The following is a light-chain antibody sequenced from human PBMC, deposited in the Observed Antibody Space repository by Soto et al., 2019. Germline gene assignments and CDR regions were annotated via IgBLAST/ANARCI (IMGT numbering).Light chain of an antibody. J-gene: IGKJ3*01. CDR3: QQYNNWPPSFT. Sequence: EIVMTQSPATLSVSPGERATLSCRASQSLSSNLAWYQQKPGQAPRLLIYGASTRATGIPARFSGSGSGTEFTLTISSLQSEDCAVYYCQQYNNWPPSFTFGPGTNVDIK. CDR1: QSLSSN. CDR2: GAS. V-gene: IGKV3-15*01.